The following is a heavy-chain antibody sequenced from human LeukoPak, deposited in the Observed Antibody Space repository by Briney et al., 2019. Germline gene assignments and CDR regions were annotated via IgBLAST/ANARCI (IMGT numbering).Heavy chain of an antibody. CDR3: ARDTSYNYGAHAMDV. CDR2: TSGSCVNT. D-gene: IGHD4/OR15-4a*01. Sequence: GGSLRLSCAASGFTFDNYAMNWVRQAPGKGLEWGLGTSGSCVNTYYADSVKGRFTMSRDNSKNTLYLKLNSLRGEDTAIYYCARDTSYNYGAHAMDVWGQGTTVTVSS. CDR1: GFTFDNYA. J-gene: IGHJ6*01. V-gene: IGHV3-23*01.